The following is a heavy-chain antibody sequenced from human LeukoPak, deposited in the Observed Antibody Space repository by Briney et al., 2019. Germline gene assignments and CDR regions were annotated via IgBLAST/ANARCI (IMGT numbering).Heavy chain of an antibody. V-gene: IGHV1-2*02. J-gene: IGHJ3*02. CDR3: ARDRPAAAGTEVAFDI. CDR2: INPNSGGT. D-gene: IGHD6-13*01. CDR1: GYTFTGYY. Sequence: GASVKVSCKASGYTFTGYYMHWVRQAPGQGLEWMGWINPNSGGTNYAQKFQGRVTMTRDTSISTAYMELSSLRSEDTAVYYCARDRPAAAGTEVAFDIWGQGTMVTVSS.